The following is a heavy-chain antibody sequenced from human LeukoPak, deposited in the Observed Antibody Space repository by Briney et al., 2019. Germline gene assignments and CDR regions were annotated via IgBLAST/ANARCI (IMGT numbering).Heavy chain of an antibody. V-gene: IGHV4-59*01. D-gene: IGHD6-19*01. Sequence: SETLSLTCTVSGGSISSYYGSWIRQPPGKGLEWIGYIYYSGSTNYNPSLKSRVTISVDTSKDQFSLKLSSVTAADTAVYYCARDDRIAVAGSNYYYYYGMDVWGQGATVTVSS. CDR3: ARDDRIAVAGSNYYYYYGMDV. CDR1: GGSISSYY. CDR2: IYYSGST. J-gene: IGHJ6*02.